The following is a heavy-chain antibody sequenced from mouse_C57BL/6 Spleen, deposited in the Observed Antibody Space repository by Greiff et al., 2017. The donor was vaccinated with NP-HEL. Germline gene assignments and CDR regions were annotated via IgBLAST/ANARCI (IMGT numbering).Heavy chain of an antibody. CDR3: ARGGGYDGKWFAY. Sequence: QVQLQQSGAELVMPGASVKLSCKASGYTFTSYWMHWVKQRPGQGLEWIGEIDPSDSYTNYNQKFKGKSTLTVDKSSSTAYMQLSSLTSEDSAVYYCARGGGYDGKWFAYWGQGTLVTVSA. CDR1: GYTFTSYW. V-gene: IGHV1-69*01. J-gene: IGHJ3*01. CDR2: IDPSDSYT. D-gene: IGHD2-2*01.